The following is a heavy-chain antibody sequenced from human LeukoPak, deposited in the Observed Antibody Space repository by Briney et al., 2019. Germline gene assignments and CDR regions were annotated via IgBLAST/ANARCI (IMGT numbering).Heavy chain of an antibody. CDR3: ARRHIVVVPAAMRANRFDP. D-gene: IGHD2-2*01. Sequence: PSETLSLTCAVYGGSFSGYYWSWIRQPPGKGLEWIGEINHSGSTNYNPSLKSRVTISVDTSKNQFSLKLSSVTAADTAVYYCARRHIVVVPAAMRANRFDPWGQGTLVTVSS. CDR1: GGSFSGYY. CDR2: INHSGST. V-gene: IGHV4-34*01. J-gene: IGHJ5*02.